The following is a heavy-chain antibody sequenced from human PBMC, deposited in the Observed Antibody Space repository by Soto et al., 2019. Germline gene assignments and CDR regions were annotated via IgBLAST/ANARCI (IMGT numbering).Heavy chain of an antibody. D-gene: IGHD4-17*01. CDR3: AREVAYGDFSAALLD. V-gene: IGHV1-69*01. CDR2: IITLFGTA. CDR1: GGTFSSHS. Sequence: VQLMQSGAEVKQPGSSVKVSCKASGGTFSSHSINWVRQAPGQGLEWMGGIITLFGTANYAQNFQGRVTITAAQSTSTAYMELNSLRSDDTAVYYCAREVAYGDFSAALLDWGQGTLVTVSS. J-gene: IGHJ4*02.